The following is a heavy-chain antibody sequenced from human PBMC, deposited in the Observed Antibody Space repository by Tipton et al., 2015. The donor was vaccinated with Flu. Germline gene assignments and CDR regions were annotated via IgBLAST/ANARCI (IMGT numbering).Heavy chain of an antibody. V-gene: IGHV4-39*07. J-gene: IGHJ6*02. CDR3: ATTGGYYYGMDV. Sequence: GLVKPSETLSLTCTVSGGSISSSSYYWGWIRQPPGKWLGWIGSIYYSGSTYYNPSLKSRVTISVDTSKNQFSLKLSSVTAADTAVYYCATTGGYYYGMDVWGQGTTVTVSS. CDR2: IYYSGST. D-gene: IGHD1-14*01. CDR1: GGSISSSSYY.